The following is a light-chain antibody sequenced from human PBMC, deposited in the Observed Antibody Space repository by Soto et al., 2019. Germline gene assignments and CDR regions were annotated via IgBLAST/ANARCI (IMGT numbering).Light chain of an antibody. CDR3: CSSAGRYTWM. V-gene: IGLV2-11*01. Sequence: QSALTQPRSVSGSPGQSVTISCTGTSSDFRGYHYVSWYQQHPGKAPKVIIYDVSKRPSGVPDRFSGSKSGNTASLTISGLQTDDDADYYCCSSAGRYTWMFGGGTKLTVL. J-gene: IGLJ3*02. CDR2: DVS. CDR1: SSDFRGYHY.